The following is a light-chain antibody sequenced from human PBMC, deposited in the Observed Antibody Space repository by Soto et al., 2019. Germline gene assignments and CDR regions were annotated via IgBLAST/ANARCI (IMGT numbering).Light chain of an antibody. CDR3: QQYGSSPPTT. J-gene: IGKJ2*01. CDR2: GAS. V-gene: IGKV3-20*01. Sequence: EIVLTQSPGTLSLSPGERATLSCRASQSVSSSYLAWYQQKPGQAPRLLIYGASSRATGIPDRFSGSWSGTDFSLTISRLAPEDFAVYYCQQYGSSPPTTFGQGTKLEIK. CDR1: QSVSSSY.